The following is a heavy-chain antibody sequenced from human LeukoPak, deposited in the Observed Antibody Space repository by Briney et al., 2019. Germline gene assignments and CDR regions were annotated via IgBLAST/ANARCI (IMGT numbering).Heavy chain of an antibody. Sequence: SETLSLTCTVSGGSISTYYWSWIRQPPGKGLEWIGYIYYGGSTNYNPSLESRVTMSVDTSKNQFSLKLSSVTAADTAVYYCARQLDGYNAFDIWGQGTMVTVSS. J-gene: IGHJ3*02. V-gene: IGHV4-59*08. CDR3: ARQLDGYNAFDI. CDR1: GGSISTYY. D-gene: IGHD5-24*01. CDR2: IYYGGST.